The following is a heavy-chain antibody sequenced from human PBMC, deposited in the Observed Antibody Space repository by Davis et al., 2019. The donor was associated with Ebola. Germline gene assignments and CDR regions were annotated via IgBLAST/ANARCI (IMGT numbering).Heavy chain of an antibody. CDR1: GFTFSSYA. Sequence: PGGSLRLSCAASGFTFSSYAMSWVRQAPGKGLEWVSSISSSSSYIYYADSVKGRFTISRDNAKNSLYLQMNSLRAEETAVYYCARDQDDVVVPVDAFDIWGQGTMVTVSS. J-gene: IGHJ3*02. CDR2: ISSSSSYI. D-gene: IGHD2-2*01. V-gene: IGHV3-21*01. CDR3: ARDQDDVVVPVDAFDI.